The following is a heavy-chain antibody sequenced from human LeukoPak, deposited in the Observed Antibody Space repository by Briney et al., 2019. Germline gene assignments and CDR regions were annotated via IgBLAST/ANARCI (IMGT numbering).Heavy chain of an antibody. D-gene: IGHD1-26*01. J-gene: IGHJ4*02. CDR2: IYYSGTT. CDR3: ARDRGGSYYLDY. CDR1: GGSISSSNW. V-gene: IGHV4-4*02. Sequence: SGTLSLTCAVSGGSISSSNWWSWVRPPPGKGLEWIGYIYYSGTTYYNPSLESRLTMSVDTSKNQFSLKLISLTAADTAVYYCARDRGGSYYLDYWGQGALVTVSS.